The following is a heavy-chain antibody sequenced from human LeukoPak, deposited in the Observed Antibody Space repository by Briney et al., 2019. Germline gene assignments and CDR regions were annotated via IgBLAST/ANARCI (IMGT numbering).Heavy chain of an antibody. D-gene: IGHD4-17*01. J-gene: IGHJ4*02. Sequence: GGSLRLSCAASGFTFSSYTMNWVRQAPGKGLEWVSSISGTSGYIYYADSVKGRFTISRDNAKNSVYLQMTSLRDEDTAVYYCARDHYGDYGFDYWGQRTLVTVSS. CDR3: ARDHYGDYGFDY. CDR1: GFTFSSYT. V-gene: IGHV3-21*01. CDR2: ISGTSGYI.